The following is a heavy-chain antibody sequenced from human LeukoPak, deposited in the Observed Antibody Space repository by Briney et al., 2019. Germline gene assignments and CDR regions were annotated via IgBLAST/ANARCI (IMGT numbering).Heavy chain of an antibody. V-gene: IGHV3-30*18. CDR2: IAYDGPSK. Sequence: QPGGSLRLSCAASGFTFTKYAMHWVRQAPGKGLEWVAVIAYDGPSKYYAYSVKGRFTISRDNSKNTLYLQMNSLRAEDTAVYYCAKGGSLTTVTHFDYWGQGSLVTVSS. D-gene: IGHD4-17*01. CDR3: AKGGSLTTVTHFDY. CDR1: GFTFTKYA. J-gene: IGHJ4*02.